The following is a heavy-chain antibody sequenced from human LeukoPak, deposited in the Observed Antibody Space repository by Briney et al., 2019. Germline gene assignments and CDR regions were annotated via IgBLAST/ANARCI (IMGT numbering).Heavy chain of an antibody. CDR1: GGSISSYY. Sequence: PSETLSLTCTVSGGSISSYYWSWIRQPPGKGLEWIGYIYYSGSTNYNPSLKSRVTISVDTSKNQFSLKLSSVTAADTAVYYCARVTDRRSGQWLPSSDSYYYYGMDVWGQGTTVTVSS. CDR3: ARVTDRRSGQWLPSSDSYYYYGMDV. D-gene: IGHD6-19*01. J-gene: IGHJ6*02. CDR2: IYYSGST. V-gene: IGHV4-59*01.